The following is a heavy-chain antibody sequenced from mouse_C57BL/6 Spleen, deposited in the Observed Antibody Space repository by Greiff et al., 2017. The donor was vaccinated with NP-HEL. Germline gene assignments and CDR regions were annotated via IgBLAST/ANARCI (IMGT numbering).Heavy chain of an antibody. CDR2: IYPGDGDT. J-gene: IGHJ4*01. V-gene: IGHV1-82*01. Sequence: VQLQQSGPELVKPGASVKISCKASGYAFSSSWMNWVKQRPGKGLEWIGRIYPGDGDTNYNGKFKGKATLTADKSSSTAYMQLSSLTSEDSAVYFCAISYYSNPMDYWGQGTSVTVSS. CDR1: GYAFSSSW. D-gene: IGHD2-5*01. CDR3: AISYYSNPMDY.